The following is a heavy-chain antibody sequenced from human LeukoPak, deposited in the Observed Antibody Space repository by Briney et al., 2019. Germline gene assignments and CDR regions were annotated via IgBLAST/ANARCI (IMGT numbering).Heavy chain of an antibody. CDR1: GYTFTDSY. V-gene: IGHV1-2*02. CDR2: INPDSGGT. CDR3: ARVKYRAAGDKQH. Sequence: VKVSCKASGYTFTDSYNHWVRQAPGQGLEWMGWINPDSGGTNYAQKFQGRVTMTRDTSITTVYMELSRLRSDDTAVYYCARVKYRAAGDKQHWGRGTLVTVSS. D-gene: IGHD6-13*01. J-gene: IGHJ1*01.